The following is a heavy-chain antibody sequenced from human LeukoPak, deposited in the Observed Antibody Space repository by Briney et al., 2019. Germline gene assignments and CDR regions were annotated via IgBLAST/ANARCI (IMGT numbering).Heavy chain of an antibody. V-gene: IGHV3-48*03. CDR3: AGGSSSETYYYYYYGMDV. CDR1: GFTFSSYE. D-gene: IGHD6-13*01. J-gene: IGHJ6*04. CDR2: ISSSGSTI. Sequence: GGSLRLSCAASGFTFSSYEMNWVRQAPGKGLEWVSYISSSGSTIYYADSVKGRFTISRDNAKNSLYLQMNSLRAEDTAVYYCAGGSSSETYYYYYYGMDVWGKGTTVTVS.